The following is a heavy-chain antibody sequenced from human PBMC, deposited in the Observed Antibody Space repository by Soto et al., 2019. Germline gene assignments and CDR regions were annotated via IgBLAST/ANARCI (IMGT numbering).Heavy chain of an antibody. CDR3: AKDSTGRGDYFDY. D-gene: IGHD1-1*01. V-gene: IGHV3-30*18. CDR1: GFTFSNYG. J-gene: IGHJ4*02. CDR2: ISYDGSNK. Sequence: GGSLRLSCAASGFTFSNYGMHWVRQAPGKGLEWVAVISYDGSNKYYADSVKGRFTISRDNSKNTLYLQMNSLRAEDTAVYYCAKDSTGRGDYFDYWGQGTLVTVSS.